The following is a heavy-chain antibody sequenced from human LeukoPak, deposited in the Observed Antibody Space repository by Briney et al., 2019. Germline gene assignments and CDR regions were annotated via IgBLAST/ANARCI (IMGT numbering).Heavy chain of an antibody. V-gene: IGHV1-2*02. D-gene: IGHD2-2*01. CDR1: GYTFTGYY. CDR2: INPNSGGT. J-gene: IGHJ4*02. Sequence: ASVKVSCKASGYTFTGYYMHWVRQAPGQGLEWMGWINPNSGGTNYAQKFQGRVTMTRDTSISTAYMELSRLRSDDTAVYYCARARYCSSTGCYPPPWYFDYWGQGTLVTVSS. CDR3: ARARYCSSTGCYPPPWYFDY.